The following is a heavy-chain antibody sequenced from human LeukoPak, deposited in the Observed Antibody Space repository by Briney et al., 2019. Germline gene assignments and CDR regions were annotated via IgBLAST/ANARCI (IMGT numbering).Heavy chain of an antibody. CDR3: TREIRYFDWFQADY. Sequence: GGPLRLSCTTSGFTFGDYSMSWFRQAPGKGLEWVGFIRSKGYGGTAEYAASAKGRFTISRDDSNSIAYLQMDSLKTEDTAVYYCTREIRYFDWFQADYWGQGTLVTVSS. V-gene: IGHV3-49*03. CDR1: GFTFGDYS. CDR2: IRSKGYGGTA. J-gene: IGHJ4*02. D-gene: IGHD3-9*01.